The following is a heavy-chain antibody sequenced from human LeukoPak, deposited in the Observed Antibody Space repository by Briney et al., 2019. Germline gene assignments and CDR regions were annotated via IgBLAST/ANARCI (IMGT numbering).Heavy chain of an antibody. Sequence: PGGSLRLSCAASGFIFSSNPMYWVRQAPGKGLEWVSHIFSNGAVTYYADSVKGRFTISRDNSKNTLYLQINSLRAEDTAVYYRVKKVLSYYYFDYWGQGTLVTVSS. CDR1: GFIFSSNP. CDR2: IFSNGAVT. D-gene: IGHD3-10*01. CDR3: VKKVLSYYYFDY. V-gene: IGHV3-23*01. J-gene: IGHJ4*02.